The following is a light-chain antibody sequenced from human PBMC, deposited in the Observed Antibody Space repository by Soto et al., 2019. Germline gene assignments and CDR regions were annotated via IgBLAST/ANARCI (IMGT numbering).Light chain of an antibody. CDR2: DAS. Sequence: ETVLTQSPATLSLSPGERATLSCRASQSVXXYLAWYQQKPGQAPRLLIYDASNRAXGIPARFSGSGSGTXXXXXXXSXXXEXFAVYXCQQRSDWLTFGGGTKVEIK. CDR1: QSVXXY. J-gene: IGKJ4*01. V-gene: IGKV3-11*01. CDR3: QQRSDWLT.